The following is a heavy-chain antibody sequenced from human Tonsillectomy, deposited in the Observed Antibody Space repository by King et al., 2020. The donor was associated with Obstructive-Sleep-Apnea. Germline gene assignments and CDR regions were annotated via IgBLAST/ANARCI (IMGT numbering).Heavy chain of an antibody. Sequence: VQLVESGGGLVKPGGSLRLSCAASGFTFSSYSMNWVRQAPGKGLEWVSSISSSSSYIYYADSVKGRFTISRDNAKNSLYLQMNSLRAEDTAVYYCERGSYPVIYYFDFWGQGTLVTVSS. CDR1: GFTFSSYS. J-gene: IGHJ4*02. D-gene: IGHD1-26*01. CDR3: ERGSYPVIYYFDF. V-gene: IGHV3-21*01. CDR2: ISSSSSYI.